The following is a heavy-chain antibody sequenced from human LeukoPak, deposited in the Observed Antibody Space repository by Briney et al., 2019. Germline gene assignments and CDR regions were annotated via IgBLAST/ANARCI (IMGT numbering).Heavy chain of an antibody. CDR2: IQYDGSNA. D-gene: IGHD2-8*01. Sequence: GGSLRLSCAASRFTFSSYGMHWVRQAPGKGLEWVAYIQYDGSNAQYADSVKGRFSISRDSSENILYLQMNSLRAEDTAVYYCAKDRCSNGVGCYYYYMDVWGKGTTVTISS. CDR1: RFTFSSYG. J-gene: IGHJ6*03. V-gene: IGHV3-30*02. CDR3: AKDRCSNGVGCYYYYMDV.